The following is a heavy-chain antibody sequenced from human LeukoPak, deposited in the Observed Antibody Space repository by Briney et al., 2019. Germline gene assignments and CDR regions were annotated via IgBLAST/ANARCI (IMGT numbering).Heavy chain of an antibody. V-gene: IGHV1-46*03. CDR3: ARDTAGTYSWNWFDP. D-gene: IGHD1-1*01. CDR1: GYTFTSYY. Sequence: GASVKVSCKASGYTFTSYYMHWVRQAPGQGLEWMGIINPSGGSTSYAQKFQGRVTMTRDTSTSTVYMELSSLRSEDTAVYYCARDTAGTYSWNWFDPWDQGTLVTVSS. J-gene: IGHJ5*02. CDR2: INPSGGST.